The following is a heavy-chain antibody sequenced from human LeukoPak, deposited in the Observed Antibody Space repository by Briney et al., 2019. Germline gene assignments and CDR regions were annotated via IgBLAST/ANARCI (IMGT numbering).Heavy chain of an antibody. J-gene: IGHJ6*02. CDR2: IYYSGST. CDR1: GGSVSSGSYY. CDR3: ARVRTLEGTTGTTGYYYYYGMDV. Sequence: PSETLSLTCTVSGGSVSSGSYYWSWIRQPPGTGLEWIGYIYYSGSTNYNPSLKSRVTISVDTSKNQFSLKLSSVTAADTAVYYCARVRTLEGTTGTTGYYYYYGMDVWGQGTTVTVSS. V-gene: IGHV4-61*01. D-gene: IGHD1-1*01.